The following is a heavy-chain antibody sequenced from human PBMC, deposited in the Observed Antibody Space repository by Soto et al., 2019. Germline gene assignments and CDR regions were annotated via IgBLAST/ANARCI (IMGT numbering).Heavy chain of an antibody. Sequence: GGSLRLSCTASGFTFSDSWMTWVRQAPGRGLEWVARIKPDESEKKYADSVKGRFSTSRDNAKNSMYLQMDSLRGEDTAVYYCVGGGSNYDSWGQGTLVTVSS. CDR1: GFTFSDSW. J-gene: IGHJ5*02. CDR3: VGGGSNYDS. V-gene: IGHV3-7*01. D-gene: IGHD4-4*01. CDR2: IKPDESEK.